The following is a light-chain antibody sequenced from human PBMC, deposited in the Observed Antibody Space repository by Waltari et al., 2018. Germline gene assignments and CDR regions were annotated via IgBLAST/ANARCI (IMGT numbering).Light chain of an antibody. J-gene: IGKJ2*01. CDR1: QDISKY. Sequence: DIQMTQSPSSLSASVGDRVTITCQASQDISKYLNWYQHKSGKAPKLLIYDASNLERGVPSRFRGYGSGTNFTFSISSLQPEDFATYFCQQHHDLQTFGQGTKLDIK. CDR2: DAS. V-gene: IGKV1-33*01. CDR3: QQHHDLQT.